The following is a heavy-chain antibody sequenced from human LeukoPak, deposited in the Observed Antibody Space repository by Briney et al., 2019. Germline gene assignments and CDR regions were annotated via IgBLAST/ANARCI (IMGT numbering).Heavy chain of an antibody. CDR2: FDPEDGET. J-gene: IGHJ5*02. V-gene: IGHV1-24*01. CDR3: ARVGILTGYYNPNWFDP. CDR1: GYTLTELS. D-gene: IGHD3-9*01. Sequence: ASVKVSCKVSGYTLTELSMRWVRQAPGKGLEWMGGFDPEDGETIYAQKFQGRVTMTEDTSTDTAYMELSSLRSEDTAVYYCARVGILTGYYNPNWFDPWGQGTLVTVSS.